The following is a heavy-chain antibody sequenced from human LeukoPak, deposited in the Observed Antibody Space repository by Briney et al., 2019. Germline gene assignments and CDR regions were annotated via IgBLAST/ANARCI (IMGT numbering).Heavy chain of an antibody. CDR1: GFGFNKYW. Sequence: GGSLRLSCAPSGFGFNKYWMSWVRQAPGKGLEWVANIDRDGSEKHYLDSVKGRFAVSRDNAENSLYLQMDSLRAEDTAVYYCARQGFGHRLDLWGQGTMITVSS. J-gene: IGHJ3*01. CDR3: ARQGFGHRLDL. D-gene: IGHD1-14*01. V-gene: IGHV3-7*01. CDR2: IDRDGSEK.